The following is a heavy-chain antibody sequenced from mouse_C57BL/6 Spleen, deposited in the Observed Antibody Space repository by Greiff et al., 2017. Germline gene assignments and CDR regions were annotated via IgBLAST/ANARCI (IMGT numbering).Heavy chain of an antibody. Sequence: QVQLQQPGAELVMPGASVKLSCKASGYTFTSYWMHWVKQRPGQGLEWIGEIDPSDSYTNYNQKFKGKSTLNVDKSSSTAYMQLSSLTSEDSAVYYCARLDYGNYDWYFDVWGTGTTVTVSS. CDR2: IDPSDSYT. CDR1: GYTFTSYW. J-gene: IGHJ1*03. CDR3: ARLDYGNYDWYFDV. D-gene: IGHD2-1*01. V-gene: IGHV1-69*01.